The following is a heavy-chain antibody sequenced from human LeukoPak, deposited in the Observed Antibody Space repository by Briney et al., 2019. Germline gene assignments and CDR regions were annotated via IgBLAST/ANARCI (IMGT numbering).Heavy chain of an antibody. D-gene: IGHD4-17*01. J-gene: IGHJ3*02. CDR2: IDWDDGK. CDR3: ARIFDDYGDYRGAFDI. V-gene: IGHV2-70*11. Sequence: SGPTLVKPTQTLTLTCTFSGFSLSTSGMCVSWIRQPPGKALEWLARIDWDDGKYYSTSLKTRLTISKDTSKNQVVLTMTNMDPVDTATYYCARIFDDYGDYRGAFDIWGQGTMVTVSS. CDR1: GFSLSTSGMC.